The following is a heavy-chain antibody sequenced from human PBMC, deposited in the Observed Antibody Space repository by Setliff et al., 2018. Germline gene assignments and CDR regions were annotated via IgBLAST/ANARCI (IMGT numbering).Heavy chain of an antibody. J-gene: IGHJ4*02. D-gene: IGHD2-2*01. Sequence: GGSLRLSCAASGFTFSSYAMSWVRQAPGKGLEWVSAISGSGGSTYYADSVKGRFTISRDNSKNTLYLQMNSLRAEDTAVYYCAKVRRPLEVEPRAMFGSDSWGQGTLVTVSS. CDR1: GFTFSSYA. V-gene: IGHV3-23*01. CDR3: AKVRRPLEVEPRAMFGSDS. CDR2: ISGSGGST.